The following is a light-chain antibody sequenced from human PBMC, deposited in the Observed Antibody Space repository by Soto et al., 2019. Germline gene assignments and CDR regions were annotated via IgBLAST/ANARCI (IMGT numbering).Light chain of an antibody. Sequence: QSALTQPASVSGSPGQSITISCTGTISDVGYYNYVSWYQQYPGKAPKLLIYEVSHRPSGISNRFSGSESGNTASLTISVLQAEDEADYYCSSYTSSSTLVFGTGTKLTVL. CDR1: ISDVGYYNY. V-gene: IGLV2-14*01. CDR3: SSYTSSSTLV. CDR2: EVS. J-gene: IGLJ1*01.